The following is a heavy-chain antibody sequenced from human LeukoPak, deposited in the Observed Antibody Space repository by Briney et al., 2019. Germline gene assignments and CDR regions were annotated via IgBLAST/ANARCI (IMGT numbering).Heavy chain of an antibody. D-gene: IGHD5-12*01. J-gene: IGHJ4*02. CDR3: TTGGYDPFDY. V-gene: IGHV3-23*01. CDR1: GFAFSSFA. CDR2: ITGTGSDT. Sequence: GGSLRLSCAASGFAFSSFALHWVRQGPGKGLEWVSMITGTGSDTYYADSMKGRFTISRDNSKNTLYLQMNSLRAEDTAVYYCTTGGYDPFDYWGQGTLVTVSS.